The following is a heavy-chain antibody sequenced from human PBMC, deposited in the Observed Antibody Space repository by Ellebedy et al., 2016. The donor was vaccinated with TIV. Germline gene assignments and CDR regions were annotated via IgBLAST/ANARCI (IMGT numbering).Heavy chain of an antibody. CDR1: GFTFSSYA. CDR2: ISYDGSNK. Sequence: GESLKISCAASGFTFSSYAMHWVRQAPGKGLEWVAVISYDGSNKYYADSVKGRFTISRDNSKNTLYLQMNSLRAEDTAVYYCARGVLGWLAVDAFDIWGQGTMVTVSS. V-gene: IGHV3-30-3*01. J-gene: IGHJ3*02. D-gene: IGHD6-19*01. CDR3: ARGVLGWLAVDAFDI.